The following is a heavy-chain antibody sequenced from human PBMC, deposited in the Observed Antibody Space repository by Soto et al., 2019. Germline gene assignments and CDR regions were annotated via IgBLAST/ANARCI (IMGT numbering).Heavy chain of an antibody. J-gene: IGHJ6*02. CDR3: ARAMAPGPAMVRGGILEAYYYYGMDV. CDR2: IIPIFGTA. V-gene: IGHV1-69*01. CDR1: GGTFSSYA. D-gene: IGHD3-10*01. Sequence: QVQLVQSGAEVKKPGSSVKVSCKASGGTFSSYAISWVRQAPGQGLEWMGGIIPIFGTANYAQKFQGRVTITADESTSTAYMELSSLRSEDTAVYYCARAMAPGPAMVRGGILEAYYYYGMDVWGQGTTVTVSS.